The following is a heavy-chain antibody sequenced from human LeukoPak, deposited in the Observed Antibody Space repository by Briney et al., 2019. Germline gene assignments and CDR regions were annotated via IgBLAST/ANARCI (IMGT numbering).Heavy chain of an antibody. CDR3: AKAGITGTTYFYY. J-gene: IGHJ4*02. V-gene: IGHV3-23*01. D-gene: IGHD1-7*01. CDR2: ISGSGGST. CDR1: GFTFSSYA. Sequence: QSGGSLRLSCAASGFTFSSYAMSWVRQAPGKGLEGVSAISGSGGSTYYADYVRGRFTISRYNSKTTLYLQMNSLRAEDTAVYYCAKAGITGTTYFYYWGQGTLVTVSS.